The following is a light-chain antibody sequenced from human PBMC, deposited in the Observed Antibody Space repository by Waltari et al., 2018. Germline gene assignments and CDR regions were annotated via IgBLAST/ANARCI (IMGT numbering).Light chain of an antibody. J-gene: IGLJ2*01. Sequence: SYELTQPPSVSVSPGQTASITCSGDKLGNRFASWFQQKAGQSPVLVIYQGSRRPSGIPERFSGSNSGNTATLTISGPQPMDEADYYCQAWDSNTEVFGGGTKLTVL. CDR1: KLGNRF. CDR3: QAWDSNTEV. CDR2: QGS. V-gene: IGLV3-1*01.